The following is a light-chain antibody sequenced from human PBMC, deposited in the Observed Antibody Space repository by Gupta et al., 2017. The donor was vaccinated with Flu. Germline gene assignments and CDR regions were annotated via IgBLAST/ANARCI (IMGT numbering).Light chain of an antibody. J-gene: IGLJ1*01. CDR3: CSLAGSTNIYV. V-gene: IGLV2-23*02. CDR2: EVN. CDR1: IIDVGGDSC. Sequence: ITIDSTVNIIDVGGDSCFYCYQQIPGTAPKLFIYEVNKRRSGVSNRFSGSKSATTASLTTSGLQADDAADYYWCSLAGSTNIYVVGTGTRCTV.